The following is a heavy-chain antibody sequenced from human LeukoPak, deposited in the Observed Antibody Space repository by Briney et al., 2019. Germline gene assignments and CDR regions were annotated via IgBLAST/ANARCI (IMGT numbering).Heavy chain of an antibody. Sequence: GGSLRLSCAASGFXFSSYWIHWVRQAPGKGLVWVSRINSDGSSTSYADSVKGRFTISRDNAKNTLYLQMNSLRAEDTAVYYCARVRYSGSLSGGYWGQGTLVTVSS. CDR3: ARVRYSGSLSGGY. CDR1: GFXFSSYW. D-gene: IGHD1-26*01. CDR2: INSDGSST. V-gene: IGHV3-74*01. J-gene: IGHJ4*02.